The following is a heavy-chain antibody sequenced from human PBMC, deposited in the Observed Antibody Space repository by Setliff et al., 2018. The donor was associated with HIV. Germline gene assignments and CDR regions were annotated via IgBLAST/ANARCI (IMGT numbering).Heavy chain of an antibody. J-gene: IGHJ4*02. Sequence: PGGSLRLSCAVSGFTFSDYSMNWVRQAPGKGLEWVSSISSSSDYIYYADSVKGRFIISRDNAKNSLYLQMNSLRAEDTAVYYCAGDKYRSGSYYDYFDYWGQGTLVTVSS. D-gene: IGHD1-26*01. CDR3: AGDKYRSGSYYDYFDY. CDR2: ISSSSDYI. V-gene: IGHV3-21*01. CDR1: GFTFSDYS.